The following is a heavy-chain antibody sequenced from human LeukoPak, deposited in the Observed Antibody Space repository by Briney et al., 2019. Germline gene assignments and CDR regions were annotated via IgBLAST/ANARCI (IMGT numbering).Heavy chain of an antibody. D-gene: IGHD3-16*01. CDR2: ISGRSSHV. J-gene: IGHJ4*02. CDR3: GRAFPPLRTASAGDL. Sequence: GGSLRLSCSASGFSFSDYDMNWFRQAPGKGLEWISSISGRSSHVYYGDSVKGRFSISRDSAMNSVFLQMNSLGVEDTALYFCGRAFPPLRTASAGDLWGQGTLVTVSS. CDR1: GFSFSDYD. V-gene: IGHV3-21*01.